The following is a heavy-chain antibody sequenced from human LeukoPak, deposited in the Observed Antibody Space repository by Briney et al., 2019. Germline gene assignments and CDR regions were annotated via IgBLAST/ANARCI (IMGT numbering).Heavy chain of an antibody. Sequence: GGSLRLSCAASGFTFSNAWMSWVRQAPGKGLEWVGRIKSKTDGGTTDYAAPVKGRFTISRDDSENTLYLQMNSLKTEDTAVYYCTTRGSTVTYYFDYWGQGTLVTVSS. CDR2: IKSKTDGGTT. CDR3: TTRGSTVTYYFDY. V-gene: IGHV3-15*01. J-gene: IGHJ4*02. D-gene: IGHD4-17*01. CDR1: GFTFSNAW.